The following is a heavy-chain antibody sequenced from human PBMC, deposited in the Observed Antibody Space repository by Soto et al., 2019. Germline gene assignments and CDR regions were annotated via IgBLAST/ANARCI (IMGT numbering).Heavy chain of an antibody. V-gene: IGHV6-1*01. CDR3: AESYSSSWYAWFDP. CDR2: TYYRSKWYN. J-gene: IGHJ5*02. Sequence: PAQTLSLTCAISGDSVSSNSAAWNWIRQSPSRGLEWLGRTYYRSKWYNDYAVSVKSRITINPDTSKNQFSLQLNSVTPEDTAVYYCAESYSSSWYAWFDPWGQGTLVTVSS. D-gene: IGHD6-13*01. CDR1: GDSVSSNSAA.